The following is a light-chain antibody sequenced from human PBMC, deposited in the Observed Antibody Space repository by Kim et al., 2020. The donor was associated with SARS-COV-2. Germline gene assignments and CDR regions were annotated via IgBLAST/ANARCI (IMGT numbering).Light chain of an antibody. CDR3: QVWDSSSDHYV. CDR1: NIGSKS. CDR2: YDS. V-gene: IGLV3-21*04. Sequence: SYEMTQPPSVSVAPGKTARITCGGNNIGSKSVHWYQQKPGHAPVLVIYYDSDRPSGNPERFSGSNSGNTATLTISRVEAGDEADYYCQVWDSSSDHYVFGTGTKVTVL. J-gene: IGLJ1*01.